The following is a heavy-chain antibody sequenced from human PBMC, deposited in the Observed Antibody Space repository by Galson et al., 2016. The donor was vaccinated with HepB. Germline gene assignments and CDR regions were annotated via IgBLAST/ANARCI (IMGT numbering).Heavy chain of an antibody. V-gene: IGHV1-69*01. CDR1: GGTFSSGFA. Sequence: GGTFSSGFAISWVRQAPGQGLEWMGGIIPISGTANYAQRFQGRITVTADEYTSTAYMELSSLRSEDTAVYYCARGSWFDPWGQGTLVTVSS. J-gene: IGHJ5*02. D-gene: IGHD3-10*01. CDR2: IIPISGTA. CDR3: ARGSWFDP.